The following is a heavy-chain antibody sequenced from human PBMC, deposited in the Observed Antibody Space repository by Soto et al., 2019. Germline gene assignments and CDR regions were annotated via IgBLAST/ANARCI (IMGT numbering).Heavy chain of an antibody. CDR1: GASISSGGFS. V-gene: IGHV4-30-2*01. CDR2: IYPSGST. Sequence: PSETLSLTCAVSGASISSGGFSWGWIRQPPGKGLEWIGHIYPSGSTYYTPSLNSRVTISMDKSKNQFSLKLTSVTAADTAVYYCARRVVVASDWFDPWGQGTLVTVSS. CDR3: ARRVVVASDWFDP. J-gene: IGHJ5*02. D-gene: IGHD2-15*01.